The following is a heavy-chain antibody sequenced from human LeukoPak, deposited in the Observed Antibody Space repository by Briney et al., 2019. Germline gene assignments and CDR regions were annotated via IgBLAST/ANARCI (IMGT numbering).Heavy chain of an antibody. CDR2: ISGSGGRT. D-gene: IGHD4-11*01. V-gene: IGHV3-23*01. J-gene: IGHJ4*02. CDR3: ADPPTVTSFDH. CDR1: GFTFSSYA. Sequence: GGSLRLSCAASGFTFSSYAMNWVRQAPGKGLEWVSSISGSGGRTYYADSVKGRFTISRDNSKNTLYLQMNSLRAEDTAVYYCADPPTVTSFDHWGQGTLVTVSS.